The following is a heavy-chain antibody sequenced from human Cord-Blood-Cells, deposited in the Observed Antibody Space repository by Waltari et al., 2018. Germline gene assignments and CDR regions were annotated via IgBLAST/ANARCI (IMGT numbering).Heavy chain of an antibody. Sequence: QVQLQESGPGLVTPSQTLSLTCTVSGGSISSGSYYWSWIRQPAGKGLEWIGYIYTSGSTNYNPSLKSRVTISVDTSKNQFSLKLSSVTAADTAVYYCARAPHTYYDFWSGYYPFTFDYWGQGTLVTVSS. J-gene: IGHJ4*02. V-gene: IGHV4-61*09. D-gene: IGHD3-3*01. CDR2: IYTSGST. CDR3: ARAPHTYYDFWSGYYPFTFDY. CDR1: GGSISSGSYY.